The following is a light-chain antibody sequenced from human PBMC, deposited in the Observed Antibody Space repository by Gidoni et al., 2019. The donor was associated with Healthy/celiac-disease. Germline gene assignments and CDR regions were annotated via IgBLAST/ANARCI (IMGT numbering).Light chain of an antibody. CDR3: QQSYSTPVH. J-gene: IGKJ2*01. CDR1: QSISSY. CDR2: AAS. Sequence: DIQMTQSPSSLSASVGDRVTITCRASQSISSYLNWYQQKPGKAPKLLIYAASSLQSGVPSRFSGSGSGTDFTLTISSLQPEDFATYHCQQSYSTPVHFGQXTKLEIK. V-gene: IGKV1-39*01.